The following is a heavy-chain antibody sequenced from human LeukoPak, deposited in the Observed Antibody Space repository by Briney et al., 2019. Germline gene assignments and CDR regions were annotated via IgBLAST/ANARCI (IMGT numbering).Heavy chain of an antibody. CDR1: GGSISSYY. V-gene: IGHV4-59*01. D-gene: IGHD2-21*02. J-gene: IGHJ5*02. Sequence: SETLSLTCTVSGGSISSYYWSWIRQPPGKGLEWIGYIYYSGSTNYNPSLKSRVTISVDTSKNQFSLKLSSVTAADTAVYYCARRVVVTPGDWFGPWGQGTLVTVSS. CDR2: IYYSGST. CDR3: ARRVVVTPGDWFGP.